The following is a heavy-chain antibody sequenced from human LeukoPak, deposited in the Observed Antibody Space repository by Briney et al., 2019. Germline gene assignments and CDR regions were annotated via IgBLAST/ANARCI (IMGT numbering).Heavy chain of an antibody. Sequence: PGGSLRLSCAASGFTFSSYVMSWVRQAPGKGLEWVSAISGSGGSTYYADSVKGRFTISRDNSRNTLYLQMNSLRAEDTAVYYCAREVGTYDSSGYLPFLIDYWGQETLVTVSS. V-gene: IGHV3-23*01. J-gene: IGHJ4*02. D-gene: IGHD3-22*01. CDR2: ISGSGGST. CDR3: AREVGTYDSSGYLPFLIDY. CDR1: GFTFSSYV.